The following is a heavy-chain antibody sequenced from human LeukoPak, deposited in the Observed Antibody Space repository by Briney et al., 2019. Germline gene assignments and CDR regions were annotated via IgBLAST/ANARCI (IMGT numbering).Heavy chain of an antibody. Sequence: PSETLSLTCAVSGGSISSGGYSWSWIRQPPGKGLEWIGYIYHSGSTYYNPSLKSRVTISVDRSKNQFSLKLSSVTAADTAVYYCATTNYISGLRDQHYYYAVDVWGQGTTVTVSS. J-gene: IGHJ6*02. CDR2: IYHSGST. V-gene: IGHV4-30-2*01. D-gene: IGHD4-17*01. CDR1: GGSISSGGYS. CDR3: ATTNYISGLRDQHYYYAVDV.